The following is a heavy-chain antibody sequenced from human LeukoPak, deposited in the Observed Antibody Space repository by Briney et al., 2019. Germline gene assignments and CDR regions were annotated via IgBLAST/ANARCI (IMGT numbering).Heavy chain of an antibody. V-gene: IGHV3-48*01. CDR1: GFSFSDYS. CDR2: IGISSGNT. J-gene: IGHJ4*02. CDR3: ARDYKYAFDN. D-gene: IGHD5-24*01. Sequence: GGSLRLSCAASGFSFSDYSMNWVRQAPGKGLEWISYIGISSGNTNYADSVKGRFTISGDKAKNSLYLQMNSLRVEDTAVYYCARDYKYAFDNWGQGTLVTVSS.